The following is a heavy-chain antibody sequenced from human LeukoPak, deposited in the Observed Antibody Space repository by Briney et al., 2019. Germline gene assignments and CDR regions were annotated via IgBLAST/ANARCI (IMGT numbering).Heavy chain of an antibody. CDR1: GFTFDDYT. CDR3: AKDMVGGSSGYYEYGFDY. V-gene: IGHV3-43*01. D-gene: IGHD3-22*01. J-gene: IGHJ4*02. CDR2: ISWDGGST. Sequence: PGGSLRLSCAASGFTFDDYTMHWVRQAPGKGLEWVSLISWDGGSTYYADSVKGRFTISRDNSKNSLYLQMNSLRTEDTALYYCAKDMVGGSSGYYEYGFDYWGQGTLVTVSS.